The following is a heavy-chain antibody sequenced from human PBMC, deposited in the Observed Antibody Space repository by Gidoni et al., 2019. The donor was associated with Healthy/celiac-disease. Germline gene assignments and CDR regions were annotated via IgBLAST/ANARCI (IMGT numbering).Heavy chain of an antibody. CDR2: SSWNSGSI. D-gene: IGHD2-8*01. CDR3: AKANGATAGAFDI. Sequence: EVQLVESGGGLVQPGRSMSLSCPAPAFPSDDYAMHWVRQAPGQGLEWVSGSSWNSGSIGYADSVKGRFAISRDNAKNSLYLQMNSLRAEDTAWYYCAKANGATAGAFDIWGQGTMVTVSS. V-gene: IGHV3-9*02. J-gene: IGHJ3*02. CDR1: AFPSDDYA.